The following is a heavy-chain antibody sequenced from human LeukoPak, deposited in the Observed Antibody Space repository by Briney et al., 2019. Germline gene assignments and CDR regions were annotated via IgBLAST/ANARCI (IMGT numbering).Heavy chain of an antibody. V-gene: IGHV1-18*01. J-gene: IGHJ4*02. D-gene: IGHD1-26*01. CDR2: ISAYNGNT. Sequence: ASVKVSCKASGYTFTSYGISWVRQAPGQGLEWMGWISAYNGNTNYAQKLQGRVTMTTDTSTSTAYMELRSLRSDDTAVYYCARVSVLYFQYSRSYYPDYWGQGTLVTVSS. CDR1: GYTFTSYG. CDR3: ARVSVLYFQYSRSYYPDY.